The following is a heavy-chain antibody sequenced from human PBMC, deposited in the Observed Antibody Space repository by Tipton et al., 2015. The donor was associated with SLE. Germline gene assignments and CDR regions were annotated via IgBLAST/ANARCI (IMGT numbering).Heavy chain of an antibody. V-gene: IGHV4-31*03. CDR2: IYYSGST. CDR3: AREVEGYFDL. CDR1: GGSISSGGYY. Sequence: TLSLTCTVSGGSISSGGYYWSWIRQHPGKGLEWIGYIYYSGSTYYNPSLKSRVTISVDTSKSQFSLDLSSVTAADTAVYYCAREVEGYFDLWGRGTLVTVSS. J-gene: IGHJ2*01.